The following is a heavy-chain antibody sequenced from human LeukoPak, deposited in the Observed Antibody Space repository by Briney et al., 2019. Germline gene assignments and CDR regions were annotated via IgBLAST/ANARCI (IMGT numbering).Heavy chain of an antibody. V-gene: IGHV3-30-3*01. CDR3: ARGSSWGIAVAGFDY. J-gene: IGHJ4*02. D-gene: IGHD6-19*01. CDR1: GFTFSSYA. CDR2: ISYDGSNK. Sequence: GGSLRLSCAPSGFTFSSYAMHWVRQAPGKGLEWVAVISYDGSNKYYADSVKGRFTTSRDNSKNTLYLQMNSLRAEDTAVYYCARGSSWGIAVAGFDYWGQGTLVTVSS.